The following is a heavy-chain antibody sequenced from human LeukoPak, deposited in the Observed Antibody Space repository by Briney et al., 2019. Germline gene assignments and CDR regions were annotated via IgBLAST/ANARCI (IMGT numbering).Heavy chain of an antibody. CDR2: ISYDGGNK. D-gene: IGHD2-15*01. V-gene: IGHV3-30-3*01. CDR1: GFTFSSYA. J-gene: IGHJ3*02. Sequence: PGRSLRLSCAASGFTFSSYAMHWVRQAPGKGLEWVAVISYDGGNKYYADSVKGRFTISRDNSKNTLYLQMNSLRAEDTAVYYCARAGYCSGGSCYSIGPNDAFDIWGQGTMVTVSS. CDR3: ARAGYCSGGSCYSIGPNDAFDI.